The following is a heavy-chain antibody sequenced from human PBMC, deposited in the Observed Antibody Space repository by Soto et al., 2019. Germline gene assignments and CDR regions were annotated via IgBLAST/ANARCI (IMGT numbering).Heavy chain of an antibody. CDR1: GYSFTSYW. D-gene: IGHD6-19*01. V-gene: IGHV5-51*01. CDR3: ARQGGSSGWSYYYYGMDV. J-gene: IGHJ6*02. Sequence: GESLKISCKGSGYSFTSYWIGWVRQMPGKGLEWMGIIYPGDSDTRYSPSFQGQVTISADKSISTAYLQWSSLKASDTAMYYCARQGGSSGWSYYYYGMDVWGQGTTVTVSS. CDR2: IYPGDSDT.